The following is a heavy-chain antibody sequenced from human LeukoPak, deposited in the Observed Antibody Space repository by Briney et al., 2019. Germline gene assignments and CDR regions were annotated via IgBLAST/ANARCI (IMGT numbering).Heavy chain of an antibody. CDR3: AKNLPPTYYYDSSGYSVVDY. CDR2: ITGSGVGT. CDR1: GFTFSNYA. V-gene: IGHV3-23*01. J-gene: IGHJ4*02. D-gene: IGHD3-22*01. Sequence: PGGSLRLSCAASGFTFSNYAMTWVRQAPGKGLEWVSGITGSGVGTHYADSGEGRFTISRDNSKNTLYLQMNSLRAEDTAVYYCAKNLPPTYYYDSSGYSVVDYWGQGTLVTVSS.